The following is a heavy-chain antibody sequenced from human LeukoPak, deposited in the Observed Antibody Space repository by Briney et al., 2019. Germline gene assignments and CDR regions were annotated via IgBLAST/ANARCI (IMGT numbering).Heavy chain of an antibody. CDR3: ARDRVSLYYYYGMDV. CDR2: IYSGGST. CDR1: GLTIGSRY. J-gene: IGHJ6*02. V-gene: IGHV3-53*01. Sequence: GGSLRLSCVASGLTIGSRYMNWVRQAPGKGLEWVSVIYSGGSTYYADSVKGRFTISRDNSKNTLYLQMNSLRAEDTAVYYCARDRVSLYYYYGMDVWGQGTTVTVSS.